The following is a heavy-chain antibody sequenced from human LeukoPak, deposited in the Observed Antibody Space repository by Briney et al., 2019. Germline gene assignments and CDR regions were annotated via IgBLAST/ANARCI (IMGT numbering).Heavy chain of an antibody. D-gene: IGHD2-2*01. CDR2: IKQDGSEK. J-gene: IGHJ4*02. Sequence: PGGSLRLSCAASGFTFSSYWMSWVRQAPGKGLEWVANIKQDGSEKYYVDSMKGRFTISRDNAKNSLYLQMNSLRAEDTAVYYCARIGRYCSSTSCYAGYFDYWGQGTLVTVSS. CDR1: GFTFSSYW. V-gene: IGHV3-7*01. CDR3: ARIGRYCSSTSCYAGYFDY.